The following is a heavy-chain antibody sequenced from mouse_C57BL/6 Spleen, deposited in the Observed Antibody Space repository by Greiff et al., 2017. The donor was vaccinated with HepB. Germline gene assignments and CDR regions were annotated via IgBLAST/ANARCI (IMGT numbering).Heavy chain of an antibody. CDR3: ARGDGNYVAWFAY. V-gene: IGHV1-76*01. J-gene: IGHJ3*01. Sequence: QVQLKESGAELVRPGASVKLSCKASGYTFTDYYINWVKQRPGQGLEWIARIYPGSGNTYYNEKFKGKATLTAEKSSSTAYMQLSSLTSEDSAVYFCARGDGNYVAWFAYWGQGTLVTVSA. CDR1: GYTFTDYY. CDR2: IYPGSGNT. D-gene: IGHD2-1*01.